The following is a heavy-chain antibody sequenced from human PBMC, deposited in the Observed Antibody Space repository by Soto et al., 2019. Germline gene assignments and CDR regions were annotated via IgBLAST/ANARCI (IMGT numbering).Heavy chain of an antibody. V-gene: IGHV1-69*02. CDR1: GGTFSSYT. Sequence: SVKVSCKASGGTFSSYTISWVRQAPGQGLEWMGRIIPILGIANYAQKFQGRVTITADKSTSTAYMELSSLRSEDTAVYYCARNTVTTRNYYYYHMDVWGKGTTVTVSS. D-gene: IGHD4-17*01. CDR2: IIPILGIA. CDR3: ARNTVTTRNYYYYHMDV. J-gene: IGHJ6*03.